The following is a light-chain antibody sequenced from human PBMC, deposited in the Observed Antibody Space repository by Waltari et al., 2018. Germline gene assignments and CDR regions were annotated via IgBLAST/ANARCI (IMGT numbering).Light chain of an antibody. CDR2: QAS. V-gene: IGKV1-5*03. CDR3: QVYNNDMYT. CDR1: QRIGTW. J-gene: IGKJ2*01. Sequence: DIQMTQSPSTLSASVGDRVIITCRASQRIGTWLAWYQHKPGKAPKLLISQASNLESGVPSRFSGSGSGTDFTLTINSLQPDDFATYYCQVYNNDMYTFGQGTKLEIK.